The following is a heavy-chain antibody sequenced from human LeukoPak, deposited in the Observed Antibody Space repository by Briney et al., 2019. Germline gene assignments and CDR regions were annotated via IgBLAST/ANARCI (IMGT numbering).Heavy chain of an antibody. CDR1: GGSISSSNW. CDR2: IYHSGST. Sequence: SETLSLTCAVSGGSISSSNWWSWVRQPPGKGLEWIGEIYHSGSTNYNPSLKSRVTISVDKSKNQFSLKLSSVTAADTAVYYCARDGGGIVATTFDYWGQGTLVTVSS. J-gene: IGHJ4*02. V-gene: IGHV4-4*02. CDR3: ARDGGGIVATTFDY. D-gene: IGHD5-12*01.